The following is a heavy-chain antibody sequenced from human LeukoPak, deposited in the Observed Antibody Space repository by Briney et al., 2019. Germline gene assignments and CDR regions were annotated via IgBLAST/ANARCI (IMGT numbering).Heavy chain of an antibody. J-gene: IGHJ6*02. Sequence: ASVKVSSKASGYTFTSYDINWVRQATGQGLEWMGWMNPNSGNTGYAQKFQGRVTMTRNTSISIAYMELSSLRSEDTAVYYCARGGRGSGSHTRYYYYGMDVWGQGTTVTVSS. D-gene: IGHD3-10*01. V-gene: IGHV1-8*01. CDR1: GYTFTSYD. CDR3: ARGGRGSGSHTRYYYYGMDV. CDR2: MNPNSGNT.